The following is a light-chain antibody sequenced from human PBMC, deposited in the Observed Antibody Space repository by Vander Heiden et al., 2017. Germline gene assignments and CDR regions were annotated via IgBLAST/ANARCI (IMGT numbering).Light chain of an antibody. CDR3: QQDDSYPLT. CDR1: QGIRSY. V-gene: IGKV1-8*01. Sequence: IRTTQSPSSFSAYKGDRVTITCRARQGIRSYLSWYQQKPGKAPKLLIYAASTLQSGVPSRFRGSGSGTDFTLTISCLQSEDFATYYCQQDDSYPLTFGRGTKVEIK. CDR2: AAS. J-gene: IGKJ4*01.